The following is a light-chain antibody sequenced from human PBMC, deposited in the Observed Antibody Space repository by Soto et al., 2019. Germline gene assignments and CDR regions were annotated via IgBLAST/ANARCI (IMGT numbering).Light chain of an antibody. CDR3: MQGSYWPPWT. CDR1: QSLLSSDGNTY. Sequence: DVVMTQSPLSLPVTLGQPASISCRSSQSLLSSDGNTYLNWFHQRPGQSPRRLIYKVSNRDSGVPDRFSGSGSGTDFTLEISGVEAEDVGVYYCMQGSYWPPWTFGQGTEVEIK. J-gene: IGKJ1*01. V-gene: IGKV2-30*01. CDR2: KVS.